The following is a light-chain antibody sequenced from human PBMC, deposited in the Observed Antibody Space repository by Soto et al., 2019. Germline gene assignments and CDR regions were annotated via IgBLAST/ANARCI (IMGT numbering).Light chain of an antibody. CDR3: QQNDSYPLT. J-gene: IGKJ4*01. CDR1: QSISNW. CDR2: DVA. V-gene: IGKV1-5*01. Sequence: DIQMTQSPSTLSAFVGDRVTITCRASQSISNWLAWYQEKPGKAPNVLIFDVAKLQSGVPSRFSGSGSGTEFTLTISSLQPDDFATYYCQQNDSYPLTFGGGTKVEMK.